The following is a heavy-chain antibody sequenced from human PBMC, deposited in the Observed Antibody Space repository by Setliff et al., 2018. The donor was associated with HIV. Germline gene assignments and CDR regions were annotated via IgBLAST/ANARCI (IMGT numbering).Heavy chain of an antibody. CDR1: GDSVSSNSAT. J-gene: IGHJ4*02. V-gene: IGHV6-1*01. CDR3: ARGGKIAAAGGIFDY. Sequence: LSQTLSLTCAISGDSVSSNSATWNWIRLSPSRGLEWLGRTYYRSKFYNDYAVSVKSRIIINPDTSKNQFSLQLNSVTPEDTAVYYCARGGKIAAAGGIFDYWGQGTLVTVSS. CDR2: TYYRSKFYN. D-gene: IGHD6-13*01.